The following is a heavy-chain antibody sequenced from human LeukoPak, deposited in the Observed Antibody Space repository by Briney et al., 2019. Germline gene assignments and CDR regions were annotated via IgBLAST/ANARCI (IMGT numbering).Heavy chain of an antibody. J-gene: IGHJ3*02. CDR1: GGSFSGYY. CDR2: INHSGST. D-gene: IGHD3-22*01. V-gene: IGHV4-34*01. Sequence: PSETLSLTCAVYGGSFSGYYWSWIRQPPGKGLEWIGEINHSGSTNYNPSLKSRVTISVDTSKNQFSLKLSSVTAADTAVYYCARDSSNYYDSSGSNWFDAFDIWGQGTMVTVSS. CDR3: ARDSSNYYDSSGSNWFDAFDI.